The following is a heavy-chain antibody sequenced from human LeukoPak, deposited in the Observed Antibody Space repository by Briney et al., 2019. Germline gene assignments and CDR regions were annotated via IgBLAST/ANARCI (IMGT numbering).Heavy chain of an antibody. V-gene: IGHV1-69*13. CDR2: IIPIFGTA. Sequence: SVKVSCKASGGTFSSYAISWVRQAPGQGLEWMGGIIPIFGTANYAQKFQGRVTITADESTSTAYMELSSLRSEDTAVYYCASYYYDSSGSFFDAFDIWGQGTMVTVSS. D-gene: IGHD3-22*01. CDR1: GGTFSSYA. J-gene: IGHJ3*02. CDR3: ASYYYDSSGSFFDAFDI.